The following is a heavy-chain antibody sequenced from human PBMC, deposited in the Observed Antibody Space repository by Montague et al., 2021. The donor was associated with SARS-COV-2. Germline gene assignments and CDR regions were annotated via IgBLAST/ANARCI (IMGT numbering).Heavy chain of an antibody. J-gene: IGHJ4*02. CDR3: ARDDFRWDFDC. Sequence: TLSLTCTVSGDSITSDVSYWSWIRQPAGKGLEWIGRIYTTGSTNYNPSLKSRLTISLDTSKNQFSLKLSSVTAADTAVHYCARDDFRWDFDCWGQGTLVTVSS. D-gene: IGHD2/OR15-2a*01. V-gene: IGHV4-61*02. CDR2: IYTTGST. CDR1: GDSITSDVSY.